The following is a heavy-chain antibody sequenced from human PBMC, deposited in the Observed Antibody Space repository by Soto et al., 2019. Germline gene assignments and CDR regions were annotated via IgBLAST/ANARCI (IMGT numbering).Heavy chain of an antibody. D-gene: IGHD1-1*01. Sequence: QITLKESGPTLVQPTQPLTLTCAFSGFSLTSSGVAVGWVRQPPGRALEWLALIYWDDDKRYSPSLKSRLTITKDTSKNQVVLTMTNIDPVDTATYYCAHSLAWKSATLDYWGQGTLVTVSS. V-gene: IGHV2-5*02. CDR1: GFSLTSSGVA. CDR3: AHSLAWKSATLDY. J-gene: IGHJ4*02. CDR2: IYWDDDK.